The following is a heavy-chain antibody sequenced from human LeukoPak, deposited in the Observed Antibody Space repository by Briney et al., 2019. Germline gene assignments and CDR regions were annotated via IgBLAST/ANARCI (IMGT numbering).Heavy chain of an antibody. D-gene: IGHD5-24*01. CDR2: IRSDGTKT. V-gene: IGHV3-30*02. J-gene: IGHJ4*02. Sequence: QPGGSLRLSCAASGFTFSIYGMHWVRQAPGKGLEWVTFIRSDGTKTHYADSVKGRLTISRDNSKNTLFLQIDNLRVDDTAVYYCAKGRGKDGQNLFDYWGQGTLITVSS. CDR1: GFTFSIYG. CDR3: AKGRGKDGQNLFDY.